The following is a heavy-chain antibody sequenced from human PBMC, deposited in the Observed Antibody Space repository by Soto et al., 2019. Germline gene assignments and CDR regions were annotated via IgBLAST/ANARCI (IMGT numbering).Heavy chain of an antibody. Sequence: SETLSLTCAVYGGSFSGCYWSWIRQPPGKGLEWIGEINHSGSTNYNPSLKSRVTISVDTSKNQFSLKLSSVTAADAAVYYCARHLAYCGGDCSLAAFDIWGQGTMVTVSS. CDR3: ARHLAYCGGDCSLAAFDI. CDR1: GGSFSGCY. CDR2: INHSGST. V-gene: IGHV4-34*01. D-gene: IGHD2-21*02. J-gene: IGHJ3*02.